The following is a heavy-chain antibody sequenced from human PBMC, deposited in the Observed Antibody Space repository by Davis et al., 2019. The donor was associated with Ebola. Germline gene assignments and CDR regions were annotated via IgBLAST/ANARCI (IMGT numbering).Heavy chain of an antibody. V-gene: IGHV6-1*01. CDR3: ARGWLKGYLDL. CDR1: GDSVSINSAG. CDR2: TYFKSKYFT. Sequence: HSQTPSLTRAISGDSVSINSAGWNWTRQSPSRGLEWLGRTYFKSKYFTDYAVSVRGRITINADPSKNQFSLQLNSVTPEDTAVYYCARGWLKGYLDLWGEGTTVTV. J-gene: IGHJ6*02. D-gene: IGHD3-22*01.